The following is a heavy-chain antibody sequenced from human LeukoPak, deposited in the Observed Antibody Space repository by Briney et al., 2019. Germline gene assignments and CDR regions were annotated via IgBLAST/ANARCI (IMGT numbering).Heavy chain of an antibody. V-gene: IGHV1-69*01. D-gene: IGHD2-2*01. CDR1: GGTFSRFT. J-gene: IGHJ4*02. Sequence: ASVKVSCKASGGTFSRFTISWVRQAPGQGFEWMGGITPIFGTANFAQKFQGRVSITADESTSTAFMELSSLRSEDTAVYYCARDGPAAISQDYWGQGTLVTVSS. CDR3: ARDGPAAISQDY. CDR2: ITPIFGTA.